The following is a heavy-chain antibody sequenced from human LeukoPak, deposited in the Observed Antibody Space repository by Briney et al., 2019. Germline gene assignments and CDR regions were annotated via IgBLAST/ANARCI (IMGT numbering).Heavy chain of an antibody. CDR3: ARREARVYYYYYYMDV. J-gene: IGHJ6*03. CDR2: INHSGST. CDR1: GGSFSGYY. Sequence: PSETLSLTCAVYGGSFSGYYWSWIRQPPGKGLEWIGEINHSGSTYYNPSLKGRVTISVDTSKNQSSLKLSSVTAADTAVYYCARREARVYYYYYYMDVWGKGTTVTVSS. V-gene: IGHV4-34*01. D-gene: IGHD6-6*01.